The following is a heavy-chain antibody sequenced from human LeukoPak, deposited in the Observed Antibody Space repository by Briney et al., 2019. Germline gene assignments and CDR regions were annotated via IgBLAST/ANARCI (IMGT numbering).Heavy chain of an antibody. CDR3: ARDVYDILTGDAGVDY. D-gene: IGHD3-9*01. V-gene: IGHV3-30*04. CDR2: ISYDGSNK. J-gene: IGHJ4*02. CDR1: GFTFSNYG. Sequence: PGGSLRLSCAASGFTFSNYGMHWVRQAPGKGLEWVAIISYDGSNKYYPDSVKGRFTISRDNSKNTLYLQMNSLRAEDTAVYYCARDVYDILTGDAGVDYWGQGTLVTVSS.